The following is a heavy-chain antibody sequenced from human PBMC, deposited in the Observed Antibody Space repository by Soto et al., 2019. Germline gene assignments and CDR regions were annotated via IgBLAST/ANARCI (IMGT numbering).Heavy chain of an antibody. CDR3: AKARHSTSWYGLEADF. CDR1: GFIFSDYA. D-gene: IGHD6-13*01. CDR2: ISYGGDNK. J-gene: IGHJ4*02. Sequence: QVQLVESGGGVVQPGRSLRLSCAASGFIFSDYAMHWVRQAPGKGLEWVAGISYGGDNKYYADSVRGRFAISRDNLKNTLDLQMNSLNPEDTAVYHCAKARHSTSWYGLEADFWGQGTLGSVSA. V-gene: IGHV3-30*09.